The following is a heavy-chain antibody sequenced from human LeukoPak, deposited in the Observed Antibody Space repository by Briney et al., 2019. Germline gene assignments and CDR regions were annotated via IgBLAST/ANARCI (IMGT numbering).Heavy chain of an antibody. D-gene: IGHD4-17*01. CDR3: ARTTTANHYYYYYMDV. V-gene: IGHV4-39*07. CDR2: IYTSGST. CDR1: GGSISSSSYY. Sequence: SETLSLTCTVSGGSISSSSYYWGWIRQPPGKGLEWIGRIYTSGSTNYNPSLKSRVTISVDTSKNQFSLKLSSVTAADTAVYYCARTTTANHYYYYYMDVWGKGTTVTISS. J-gene: IGHJ6*03.